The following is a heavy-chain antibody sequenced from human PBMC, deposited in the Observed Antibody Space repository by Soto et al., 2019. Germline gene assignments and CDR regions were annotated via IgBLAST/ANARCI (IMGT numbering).Heavy chain of an antibody. CDR2: IYWADSK. CDR3: AHAYGGRSLS. CDR1: GFSLTTDRVG. Sequence: QITLKESGPTLVKPTQTLTLTCTFSGFSLTTDRVGVGWIRQPPGEALEWLAVIYWADSKTYWPSLERRLTLTKDPSKHQVALTMTTMDSLDTATYYCAHAYGGRSLSWGQGTLVTVSS. D-gene: IGHD1-26*01. J-gene: IGHJ5*02. V-gene: IGHV2-5*02.